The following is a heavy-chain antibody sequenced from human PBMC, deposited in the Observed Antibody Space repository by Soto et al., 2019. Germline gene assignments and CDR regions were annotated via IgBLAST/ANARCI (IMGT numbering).Heavy chain of an antibody. CDR2: VTVDGAT. D-gene: IGHD1-20*01. Sequence: EVQLLESGGALVQPGGSLRLFWAASGFTFSNYGMTWVRLAPGKGLEWVLTVTVDGATYFGNTVKGRFTMSRDISKSTVYLQMDSLRAEDTAIYYCARTDRYNSRSTGWANRFDSWGQGTLVTVSS. V-gene: IGHV3-23*01. CDR3: ARTDRYNSRSTGWANRFDS. J-gene: IGHJ4*02. CDR1: GFTFSNYG.